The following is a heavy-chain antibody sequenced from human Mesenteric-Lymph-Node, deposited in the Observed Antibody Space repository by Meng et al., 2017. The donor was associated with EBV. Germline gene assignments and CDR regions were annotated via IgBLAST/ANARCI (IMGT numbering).Heavy chain of an antibody. J-gene: IGHJ4*02. D-gene: IGHD4-17*01. CDR1: VGSISSRVYF. V-gene: IGHV4-39*01. Sequence: QLSEPGLGLVKPSETLPPTCTVSVGSISSRVYFWGWIRQPPGQGLEWIGSIYYSGSTYYNPSLKSRVTMSVDTSKNQFALKLSSVTAADTAVYYCASVVLAATVYFFDYWGQGTLVTVSS. CDR3: ASVVLAATVYFFDY. CDR2: IYYSGST.